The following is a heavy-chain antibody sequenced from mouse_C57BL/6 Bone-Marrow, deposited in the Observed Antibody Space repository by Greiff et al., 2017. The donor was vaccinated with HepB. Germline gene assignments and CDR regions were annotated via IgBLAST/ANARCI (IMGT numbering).Heavy chain of an antibody. CDR3: ARGLRYGYAMDY. CDR1: GYSITSGYY. Sequence: DVQLQESGPGLVKPSQSLSLTCSVTGYSITSGYYWNWIRQFPGNKLEWMGYISYDGSNNYNPSLKNRISITRDTSKNQFFLKLNSVTTEDTATYYCARGLRYGYAMDYWGQGTSVTVSS. V-gene: IGHV3-6*01. CDR2: ISYDGSN. D-gene: IGHD1-1*01. J-gene: IGHJ4*01.